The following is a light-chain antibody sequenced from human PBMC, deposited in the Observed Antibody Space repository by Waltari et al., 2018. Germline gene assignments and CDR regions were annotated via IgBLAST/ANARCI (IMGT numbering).Light chain of an antibody. CDR3: QQYGSSRLT. Sequence: EIVLTQSPGTLYLSPGERATRSCRASQSVSSSYLAWYQQKPGQAPRLLIYGASSRATGIPDRFSGSGSGTDFTLTISRLEPEDFAVYYCQQYGSSRLTFGGGTKVEIK. J-gene: IGKJ4*01. CDR2: GAS. V-gene: IGKV3-20*01. CDR1: QSVSSSY.